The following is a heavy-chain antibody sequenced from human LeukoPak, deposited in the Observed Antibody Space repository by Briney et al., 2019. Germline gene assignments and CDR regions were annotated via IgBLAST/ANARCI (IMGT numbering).Heavy chain of an antibody. CDR3: ARDAQWLVPEGYYFYMDV. V-gene: IGHV3-21*01. D-gene: IGHD6-19*01. Sequence: PGGSLRLSCAGSGFTFSRYSMNWFRQAPGKGLERVSSISGSSSYIFYADSVKGRFTISRDNANNSLYLQMSSLRAEDTAVYYCARDAQWLVPEGYYFYMDVWGKGTTVTVSS. CDR1: GFTFSRYS. CDR2: ISGSSSYI. J-gene: IGHJ6*03.